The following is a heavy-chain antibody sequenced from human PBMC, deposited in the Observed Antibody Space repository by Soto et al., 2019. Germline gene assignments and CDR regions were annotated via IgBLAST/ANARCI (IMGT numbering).Heavy chain of an antibody. Sequence: QVQLVESVGGVVQPGRSLRLSCAASGFTFNNYPMHWVRQAPGKGLEWVAAISYDGTNKYYADSVKGRFTISRDNSKNMLYLQMNSLRPEDTAVYYCPREGLRTYFDYWGQGTRVTVSS. CDR3: PREGLRTYFDY. CDR1: GFTFNNYP. V-gene: IGHV3-30-3*01. J-gene: IGHJ4*02. CDR2: ISYDGTNK.